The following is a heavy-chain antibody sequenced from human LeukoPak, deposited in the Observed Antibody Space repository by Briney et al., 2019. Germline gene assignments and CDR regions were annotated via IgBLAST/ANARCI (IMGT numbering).Heavy chain of an antibody. CDR3: ARTTRGLWFGS. CDR2: INHSGST. J-gene: IGHJ4*02. Sequence: PSETLSLTCAVSGGSFSGYYWSWIRQPPGKGLEWIGEINHSGSTNYNPSLKSRVTISVDTSKIQFSLKLSSVTGAGTAVYCCARTTRGLWFGSWGEGTLVTVSS. D-gene: IGHD3-10*01. CDR1: GGSFSGYY. V-gene: IGHV4-34*01.